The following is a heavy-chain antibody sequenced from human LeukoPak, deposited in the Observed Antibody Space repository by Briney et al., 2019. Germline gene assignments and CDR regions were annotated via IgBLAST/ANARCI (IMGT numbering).Heavy chain of an antibody. D-gene: IGHD2-8*01. Sequence: GASLRLSCAASGFTFSSYAMSWVRQAPGKGLEWVSAISGSGGSTYYADSVKGRFTISRDNSKNTLYLQMNSLRAEDTAVYYCAEFLGLKALHDAFDTWGQGTMVTVSS. V-gene: IGHV3-23*01. CDR3: AEFLGLKALHDAFDT. CDR1: GFTFSSYA. CDR2: ISGSGGST. J-gene: IGHJ3*02.